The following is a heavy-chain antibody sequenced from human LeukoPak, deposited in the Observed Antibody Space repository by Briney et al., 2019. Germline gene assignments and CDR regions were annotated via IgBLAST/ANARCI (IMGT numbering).Heavy chain of an antibody. Sequence: GGSLRLSCAASGFTFSSYAMHWVRQAPGKGPEWVTVISHDGTTKYYADSVKGRFTISRDNSKNTLYLQMSSLRVEDTAMYYCARDPITGASDYFDHWGQGTLVTVSS. CDR3: ARDPITGASDYFDH. V-gene: IGHV3-30-3*01. J-gene: IGHJ4*02. CDR1: GFTFSSYA. CDR2: ISHDGTTK.